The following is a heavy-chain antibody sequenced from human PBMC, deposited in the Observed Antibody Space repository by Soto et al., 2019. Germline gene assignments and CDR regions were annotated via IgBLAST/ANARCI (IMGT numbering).Heavy chain of an antibody. CDR3: ARDCSSGHCPPHTSDY. V-gene: IGHV3-7*01. CDR2: INQDESEK. J-gene: IGHJ4*02. D-gene: IGHD2-2*01. CDR1: GFSLSDYW. Sequence: PGGSLRLSCAASGFSLSDYWMSWVRQAPGKGLEWVANINQDESEKYFMDSVTGRFAISRDNAKNSLYLQMNSLRAEDTAVYYCARDCSSGHCPPHTSDYWGPGTLVTVSS.